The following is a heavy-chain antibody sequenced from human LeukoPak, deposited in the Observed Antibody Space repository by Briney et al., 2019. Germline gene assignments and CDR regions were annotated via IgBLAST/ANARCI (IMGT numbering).Heavy chain of an antibody. V-gene: IGHV4-39*07. CDR2: IYYSGST. D-gene: IGHD3-16*01. CDR3: ARDGA. Sequence: PSETLSLTCTVSGGSISSTSYYWGWIRQPPGKGLEWMGSIYYSGSTYYNPSLKSRLTISVDTSKNQFSLKLSSVTAADTAIYYCARDGAWGQGTLVTVSS. J-gene: IGHJ5*02. CDR1: GGSISSTSYY.